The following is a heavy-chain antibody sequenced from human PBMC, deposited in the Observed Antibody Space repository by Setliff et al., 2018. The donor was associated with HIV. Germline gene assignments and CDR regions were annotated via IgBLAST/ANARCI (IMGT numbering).Heavy chain of an antibody. V-gene: IGHV7-4-1*02. CDR2: INTNTGNP. J-gene: IGHJ4*02. CDR3: ARGGYDWNGIDH. D-gene: IGHD1-20*01. CDR1: GNTFTNYA. Sequence: GASVKVSCKASGNTFTNYAMNWVRQAPGQGLEWMGWINTNTGNPMYAQGFTGRFALSLDTSVNTAYLQISYLKAEEDTAVYYCARGGYDWNGIDHWGPGTLVTVSS.